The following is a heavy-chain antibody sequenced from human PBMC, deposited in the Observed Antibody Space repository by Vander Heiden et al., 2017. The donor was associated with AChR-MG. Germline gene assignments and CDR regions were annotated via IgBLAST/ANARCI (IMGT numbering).Heavy chain of an antibody. V-gene: IGHV4-30-4*01. CDR1: GGSISRGDYY. D-gene: IGHD5-12*01. CDR3: ARDVASMATISY. CDR2: MYYSGST. J-gene: IGHJ4*02. Sequence: QVQLQESGPGLVKPSKTLSLSCTASGGSISRGDYYWSWIRQPPVKGLEWIGYMYYSGSTYYNPYLKRRVTISVETSKNKFSLKLRSVPAADTAVYYCARDVASMATISYWGQGNLVTVSS.